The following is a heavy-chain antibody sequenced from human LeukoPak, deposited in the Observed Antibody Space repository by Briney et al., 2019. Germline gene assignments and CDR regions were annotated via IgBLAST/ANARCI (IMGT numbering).Heavy chain of an antibody. D-gene: IGHD2-15*01. V-gene: IGHV4-34*01. CDR3: ARVCSGGSCYSSPFDY. CDR1: GGSFSGYY. Sequence: SEILSLTCAVYGGSFSGYYWSWIRRPPGKGLEWIGEINHSGSTNYNPSLKSRVTISVDTSKNQFSLKLSSVTAADTAVYYCARVCSGGSCYSSPFDYWGQGTLVTVSS. J-gene: IGHJ4*02. CDR2: INHSGST.